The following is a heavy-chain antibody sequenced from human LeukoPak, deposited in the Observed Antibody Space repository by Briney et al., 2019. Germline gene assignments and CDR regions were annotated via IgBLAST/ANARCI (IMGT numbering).Heavy chain of an antibody. CDR1: GFTFTSYS. V-gene: IGHV3-23*01. D-gene: IGHD3-22*01. J-gene: IGHJ4*02. Sequence: GGSLRLSCAASGFTFTSYSMNWVRQAPGKGLEWVSTISGGGGSTYYADSVKGRFTISRDNSKNTLYLQMNSLRAEDTAVYYCARAPLDYYDSSGYFDYWGQGTLVTVSS. CDR3: ARAPLDYYDSSGYFDY. CDR2: ISGGGGST.